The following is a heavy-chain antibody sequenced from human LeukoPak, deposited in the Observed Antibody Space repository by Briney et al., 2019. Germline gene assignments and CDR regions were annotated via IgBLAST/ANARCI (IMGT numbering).Heavy chain of an antibody. V-gene: IGHV3-11*01. D-gene: IGHD3-3*01. CDR1: GFTFSDYH. Sequence: GRSLRLSCAASGFTFSDYHMSWIRQAPGKGLEWVSYVSSSGSTIYYVDSVKGRFTISRDNAKNSLYLQMNSLRAEDTAVYYCARELLRFLEWLTPPNGMDVWGQGTTVTVSS. J-gene: IGHJ6*02. CDR2: VSSSGSTI. CDR3: ARELLRFLEWLTPPNGMDV.